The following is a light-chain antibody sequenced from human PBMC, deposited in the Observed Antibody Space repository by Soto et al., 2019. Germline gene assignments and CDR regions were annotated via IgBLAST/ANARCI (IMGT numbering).Light chain of an antibody. CDR3: QQYNSYSLIT. CDR2: DAS. J-gene: IGKJ5*01. V-gene: IGKV1-5*01. CDR1: QSISSW. Sequence: DMQKTQSPSTLSASVGDRVTITCRASQSISSWLAWYQQKPGKASKLLIYDASSLESGVPSRFSGSGSGTEFTLTISSLQPDDFATYYCQQYNSYSLITFGQGTRLEIK.